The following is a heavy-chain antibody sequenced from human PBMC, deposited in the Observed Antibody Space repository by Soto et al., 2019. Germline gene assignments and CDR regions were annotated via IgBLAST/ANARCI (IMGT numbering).Heavy chain of an antibody. Sequence: SETLSLTCTASGGSISSSSYYWGWIRQPPGKGLEWIGSIYYSGSTYYNPSLKSRVTISVDTSKNQFSLKLSSVTAADTAVYYCARITPFSGSDYWGQGTLVTVSS. J-gene: IGHJ4*02. V-gene: IGHV4-39*01. CDR2: IYYSGST. CDR1: GGSISSSSYY. CDR3: ARITPFSGSDY. D-gene: IGHD6-19*01.